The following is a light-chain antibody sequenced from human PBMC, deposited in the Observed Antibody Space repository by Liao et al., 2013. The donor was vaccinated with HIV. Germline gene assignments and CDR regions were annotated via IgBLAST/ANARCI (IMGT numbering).Light chain of an antibody. V-gene: IGLV3-1*01. J-gene: IGLJ1*01. Sequence: SYELTQPPSVSVSPGQTASITCSGDKLGNKYASWYQQKPGQSPVVVIYQDTKRPSGIPERFSGSNSGNTATLTISRVEAGDEADYYCQVWDSSSDHYVFGTGTKVTVL. CDR1: KLGNKY. CDR3: QVWDSSSDHYV. CDR2: QDT.